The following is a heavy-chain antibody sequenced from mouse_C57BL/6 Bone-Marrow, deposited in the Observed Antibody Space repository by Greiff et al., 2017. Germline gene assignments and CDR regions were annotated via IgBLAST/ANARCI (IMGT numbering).Heavy chain of an antibody. V-gene: IGHV5-6*01. J-gene: IGHJ3*01. CDR3: AREGTGKAY. Sequence: EVKVVASGGDLVKPGGSLKLSCAASGFTFSSYGMSWVRQTPDKRLEWVATISSGGSYTYYPDSVKGRFTISRDNAKNTLYLQMSSMKSEDTAMYYCAREGTGKAYWGQGTLVTVSA. CDR2: ISSGGSYT. CDR1: GFTFSSYG. D-gene: IGHD4-1*01.